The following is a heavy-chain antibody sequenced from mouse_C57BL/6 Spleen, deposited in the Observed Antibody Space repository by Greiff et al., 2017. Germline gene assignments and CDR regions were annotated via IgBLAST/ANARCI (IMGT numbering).Heavy chain of an antibody. CDR1: GYSFTGYF. J-gene: IGHJ4*01. V-gene: IGHV1-20*01. Sequence: VQLQESGPELVKPGDSVKISCKASGYSFTGYFMNWVMQSHGKSLEWIGRINPYNGVTNYNQKLKGKATLTVDKSSSTAHMELRSLTSEDSAVYYCARGGSSCYAMDYWGQGTTVTVSS. CDR3: ARGGSSCYAMDY. D-gene: IGHD1-1*01. CDR2: INPYNGVT.